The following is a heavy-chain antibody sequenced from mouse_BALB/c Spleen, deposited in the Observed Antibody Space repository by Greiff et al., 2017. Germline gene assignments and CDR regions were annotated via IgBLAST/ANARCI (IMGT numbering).Heavy chain of an antibody. CDR1: GFSLTSYG. J-gene: IGHJ2*01. CDR3: ARDEGTTVVAFDY. Sequence: VQLVESGPGLVAPSQSLSITCTVSGFSLTSYGVHWVRQPPGKGLEWLGVIWAGGSTNYNSALMSRLSISKDNSKSQVFLKMNSLQTDDTAMYYCARDEGTTVVAFDYWGQGTTLTVSS. D-gene: IGHD1-1*01. V-gene: IGHV2-9*02. CDR2: IWAGGST.